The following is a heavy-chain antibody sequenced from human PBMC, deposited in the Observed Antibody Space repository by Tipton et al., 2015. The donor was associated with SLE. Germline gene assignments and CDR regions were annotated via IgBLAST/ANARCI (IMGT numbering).Heavy chain of an antibody. V-gene: IGHV4-61*02. D-gene: IGHD3-10*01. CDR2: IYTSGST. J-gene: IGHJ4*02. CDR3: ARESPRGVGY. CDR1: GGSISSGSYY. Sequence: TLSLTCTVSGGSISSGSYYWSWIRQPAGKGLEWIGRIYTSGSTNYNPSLKSRVTISVDTSKNQFSLKLRSVTAADTAVYYCARESPRGVGYWGQGTLVTVSS.